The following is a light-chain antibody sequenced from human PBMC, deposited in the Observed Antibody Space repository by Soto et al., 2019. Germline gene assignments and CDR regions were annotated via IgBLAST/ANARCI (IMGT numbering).Light chain of an antibody. CDR3: QQYNNWPF. Sequence: EIVLTQSPATLSVSPGDRATLSCRASQSIGSAVAWYQQKPGQAPRLLIYGASTRATGIPARFSGSGSGTEFTLTISSLQSEDFAVYYCQQYNNWPFFGPGTKVDIK. CDR2: GAS. V-gene: IGKV3-15*01. J-gene: IGKJ3*01. CDR1: QSIGSA.